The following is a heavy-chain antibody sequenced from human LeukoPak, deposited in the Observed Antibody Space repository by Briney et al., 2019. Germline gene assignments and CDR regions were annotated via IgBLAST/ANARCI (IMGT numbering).Heavy chain of an antibody. CDR2: IYTSGST. CDR3: AXSSXWNQYYGMDV. Sequence: SETLSLTCTVSGGSISSYYWSWIRQPAGKGLEWIGRIYTSGSTNYNPSLKSRVTMSVDTSKNQFSLKLSSATAAETAVYYCAXSSXWNQYYGMDVWGQGTTVTVSS. D-gene: IGHD1-20*01. CDR1: GGSISSYY. V-gene: IGHV4-4*07. J-gene: IGHJ6*02.